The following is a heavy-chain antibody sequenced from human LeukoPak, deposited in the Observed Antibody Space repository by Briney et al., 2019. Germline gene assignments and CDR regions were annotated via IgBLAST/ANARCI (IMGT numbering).Heavy chain of an antibody. CDR3: ARAPSDRTKYMDV. CDR1: RFAFRSYS. J-gene: IGHJ6*03. D-gene: IGHD2-15*01. Sequence: GSPRLSCAASRFAFRSYSMNWVRQAPGQGLDWVSSITSIRSEISSADSAKGRFTISRDNAKNSLYLQMSSLRAEDTALYYCARAPSDRTKYMDVWGKGTTVTVSS. V-gene: IGHV3-21*01. CDR2: ITSIRSEI.